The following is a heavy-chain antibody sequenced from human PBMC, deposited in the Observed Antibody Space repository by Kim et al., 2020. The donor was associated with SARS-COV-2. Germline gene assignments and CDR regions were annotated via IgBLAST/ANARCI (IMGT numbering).Heavy chain of an antibody. CDR2: IYYSGST. CDR3: ARDSSSWSGWFDP. CDR1: GGSISSYY. Sequence: SETLSLTCTVSGGSISSYYWSWIRQPPGKGLEWIGYIYYSGSTNYNPSLKSRVTISVDTSKNQFSLKLSSVTAADTAVYYCARDSSSWSGWFDPWGQVTLVTVSS. V-gene: IGHV4-59*13. J-gene: IGHJ5*02. D-gene: IGHD6-13*01.